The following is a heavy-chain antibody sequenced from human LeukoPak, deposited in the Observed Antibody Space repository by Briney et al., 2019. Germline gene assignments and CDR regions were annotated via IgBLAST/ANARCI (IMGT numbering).Heavy chain of an antibody. CDR1: GGSFSGYY. Sequence: SETLSLTCAVCGGSFSGYYWNWIRQPPGKGLEWIGEIDHSGSTNYNPSLKSRVTISVDKPKNQFSLKLSSVTAADTAVYYCARRGSAAALGYWGQGTLVTVSS. CDR3: ARRGSAAALGY. CDR2: IDHSGST. V-gene: IGHV4-34*01. J-gene: IGHJ4*02. D-gene: IGHD6-13*01.